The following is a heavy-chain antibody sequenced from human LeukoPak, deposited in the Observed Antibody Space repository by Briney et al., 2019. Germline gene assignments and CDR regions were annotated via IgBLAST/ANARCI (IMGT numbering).Heavy chain of an antibody. CDR2: IRYDGSNK. D-gene: IGHD7-27*01. Sequence: PGGSLRLSCAASGFTFSSYGMHWVRQAPGKGLEWVAFIRYDGSNKYYADSVKGRFTISRDNSKNTLYLQMNSLRAEDTAVYYCAIDWGTELTGDYQEVDYWGQGTLVTVSS. CDR1: GFTFSSYG. V-gene: IGHV3-30*02. J-gene: IGHJ4*02. CDR3: AIDWGTELTGDYQEVDY.